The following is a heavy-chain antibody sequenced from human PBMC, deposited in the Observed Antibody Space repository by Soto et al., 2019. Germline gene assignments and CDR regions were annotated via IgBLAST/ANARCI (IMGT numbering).Heavy chain of an antibody. CDR2: ISSSSSDI. CDR3: ARVLGGSYYYFDY. J-gene: IGHJ4*02. CDR1: GFTFSTYA. V-gene: IGHV3-21*01. D-gene: IGHD1-26*01. Sequence: EVQLLESGGDLVQPGGSLRLSCAASGFTFSTYAMSWVRQAPGKGLEWVSSISSSSSDIYYADSVKGRLTISRDNAKNSLYLQMNSLRAEDTAVYYCARVLGGSYYYFDYWGQGTLVTVSS.